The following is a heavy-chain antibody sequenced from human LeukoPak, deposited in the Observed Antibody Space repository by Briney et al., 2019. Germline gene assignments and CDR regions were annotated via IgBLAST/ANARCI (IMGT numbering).Heavy chain of an antibody. J-gene: IGHJ5*02. Sequence: GGSLRLSCAASGFTFSSYEMNWVRQAPGKGLEWVSYISSSGSTIYYADSVKGRFTISRDNAKNSLYLQMNSLRAEDTAVYYCARVRLRGANWFDPWGQGTLVTVSS. V-gene: IGHV3-48*03. CDR1: GFTFSSYE. D-gene: IGHD5-12*01. CDR3: ARVRLRGANWFDP. CDR2: ISSSGSTI.